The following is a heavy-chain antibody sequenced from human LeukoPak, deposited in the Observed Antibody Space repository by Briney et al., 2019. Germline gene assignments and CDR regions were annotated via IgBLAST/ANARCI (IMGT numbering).Heavy chain of an antibody. CDR2: IYYSGST. Sequence: SETLSLTCTVSGGSISSSSYYWGWIRQPPGKGLEWIGSIYYSGSTYYNPSLKSRVTISVDTSKNQFSLKLSSVTAADTAVYYCARPRTPGGQMDYWGQGTLVTVSS. V-gene: IGHV4-39*01. CDR1: GGSISSSSYY. D-gene: IGHD3-16*01. CDR3: ARPRTPGGQMDY. J-gene: IGHJ4*02.